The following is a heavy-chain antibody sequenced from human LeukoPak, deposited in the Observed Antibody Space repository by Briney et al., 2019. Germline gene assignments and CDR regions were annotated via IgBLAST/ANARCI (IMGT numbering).Heavy chain of an antibody. J-gene: IGHJ4*02. D-gene: IGHD6-19*01. V-gene: IGHV1-18*01. Sequence: ASVKVSCKASGYTFTSYGISWVRQAPGQGLEWMGWISAYNGNTNYAQKLQGRVTMTRNTSISTAYMELSSLRSEDTAVYYCARGVAGTSSFDYWGQGTLVTVSS. CDR2: ISAYNGNT. CDR1: GYTFTSYG. CDR3: ARGVAGTSSFDY.